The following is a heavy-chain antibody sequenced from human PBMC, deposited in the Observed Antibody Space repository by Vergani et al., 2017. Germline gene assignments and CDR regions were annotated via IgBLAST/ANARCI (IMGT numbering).Heavy chain of an antibody. Sequence: EVQLLESGGGLVTAWGSLRLPCSASGFTLSRYGMNWVRQGPGKGREWGSAICGSGGSTYYADPLKGRFTISRDNSKNTLYLQMNRLRAEVTAVYYCAKDLDYGGNPDIWGQGTMVTVSS. J-gene: IGHJ3*02. CDR2: ICGSGGST. V-gene: IGHV3-23*01. CDR1: GFTLSRYG. CDR3: AKDLDYGGNPDI. D-gene: IGHD4-23*01.